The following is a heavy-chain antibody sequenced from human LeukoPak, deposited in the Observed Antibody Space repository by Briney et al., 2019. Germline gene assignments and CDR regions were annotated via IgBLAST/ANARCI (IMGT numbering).Heavy chain of an antibody. CDR3: ARHRRYSSGWFDYFDY. CDR2: IYYRGST. V-gene: IGHV4-39*01. CDR1: GDSMSSSSYY. J-gene: IGHJ4*02. Sequence: PSETLSLTCTVSGDSMSSSSYYWGWIRQPPGTGLEWIGSIYYRGSTYNNSSLKSRLTLSVDTSKNQSSLKLSSVTAADTAVYYCARHRRYSSGWFDYFDYWGQGTLVTVSS. D-gene: IGHD6-19*01.